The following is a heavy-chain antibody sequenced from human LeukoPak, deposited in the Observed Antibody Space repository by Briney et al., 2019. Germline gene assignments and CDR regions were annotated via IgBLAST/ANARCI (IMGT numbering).Heavy chain of an antibody. Sequence: PGWSLRLSCSASGFTFSSYGMHWVRQAPGKVLEWVAVIWYDGSNKYYADSVKGRFTLSRDNSKNTLYLQMNSLRAEDTVVFFWQKTAYDILTGWIGGFDYWGQGTLVTVSS. J-gene: IGHJ4*02. CDR1: GFTFSSYG. CDR3: QKTAYDILTGWIGGFDY. CDR2: IWYDGSNK. V-gene: IGHV3-33*01. D-gene: IGHD3-9*01.